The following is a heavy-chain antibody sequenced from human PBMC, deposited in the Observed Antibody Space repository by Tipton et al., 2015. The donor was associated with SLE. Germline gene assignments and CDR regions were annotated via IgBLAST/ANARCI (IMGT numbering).Heavy chain of an antibody. J-gene: IGHJ4*02. CDR2: IYNSGST. CDR3: ARLYSSSWFDY. D-gene: IGHD6-13*01. CDR1: GGSISSGDYY. V-gene: IGHV4-39*01. Sequence: TLSLTCTVSGGSISSGDYYWSWIRQPPGKGLEWIGSIYNSGSTYYNPSLKSRLTISVDTSKNQFSLKLSSVTAADTAVYYCARLYSSSWFDYWGQGTLVTVSS.